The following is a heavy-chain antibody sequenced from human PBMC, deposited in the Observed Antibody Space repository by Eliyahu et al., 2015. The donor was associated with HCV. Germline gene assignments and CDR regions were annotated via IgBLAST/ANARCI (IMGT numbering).Heavy chain of an antibody. J-gene: IGHJ4*02. CDR2: ISSDGNTI. V-gene: IGHV3-11*01. CDR1: GFXFSNHY. CDR3: GSRGPDY. Sequence: QVQLVESGGGLVKPGGSLRLSCVASGFXFSNHYMSWIRQTPGKGLEWVSXISSDGNTIDYADSVRGRFTISRDDAKNSLYLEMNNLRVEDTALYYCGSRGPDYWGQGTLVTVSS.